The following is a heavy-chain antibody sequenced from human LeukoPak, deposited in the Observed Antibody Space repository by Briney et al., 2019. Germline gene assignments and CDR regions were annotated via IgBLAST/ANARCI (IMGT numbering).Heavy chain of an antibody. J-gene: IGHJ6*03. CDR2: MNPNSCNT. D-gene: IGHD1-1*01. V-gene: IGHV1-8*01. CDR3: ARAGTTSYYYYYMDV. CDR1: RYTFTSYD. Sequence: GASVKVSCKASRYTFTSYDINWVRQATGQGLEWMGWMNPNSCNTRYAQKFQGRVTMTRNTSISTAYMELSSLRSEDTAVYYCARAGTTSYYYYYMDVWGKGTTVTVSS.